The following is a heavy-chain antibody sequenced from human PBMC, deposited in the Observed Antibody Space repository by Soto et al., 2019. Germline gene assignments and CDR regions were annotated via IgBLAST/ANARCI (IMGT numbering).Heavy chain of an antibody. Sequence: GEYLKISCKVSGYTFTNYWIGWVRQMPGKGLEWMGIIYPADSDTRYSPSFQGQVTISADKSISTAYLQWSSLKASDTAMYYCARHGGYYYGSGSTNYYYYGMDVWGQGTTLTVSS. CDR1: GYTFTNYW. CDR3: ARHGGYYYGSGSTNYYYYGMDV. J-gene: IGHJ6*02. CDR2: IYPADSDT. D-gene: IGHD3-10*01. V-gene: IGHV5-51*01.